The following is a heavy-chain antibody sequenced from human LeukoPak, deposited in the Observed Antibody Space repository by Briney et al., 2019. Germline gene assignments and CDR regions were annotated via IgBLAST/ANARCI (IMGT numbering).Heavy chain of an antibody. CDR1: GFTFSSYA. Sequence: PGGSLRLSCVASGFTFSSYAMNWVRQAPGKGLEWVSLISGSGGNTYYADSVKGRFTISRDNSKNTLYLQMNSLRAEDTAVYYCAKDLSSSWYGSEFDYWGQGTLVTVSS. CDR2: ISGSGGNT. CDR3: AKDLSSSWYGSEFDY. D-gene: IGHD6-13*01. V-gene: IGHV3-23*01. J-gene: IGHJ4*02.